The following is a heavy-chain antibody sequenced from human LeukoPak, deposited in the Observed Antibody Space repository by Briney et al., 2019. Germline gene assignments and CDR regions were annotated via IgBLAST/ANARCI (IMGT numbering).Heavy chain of an antibody. V-gene: IGHV3-33*01. CDR1: GFTFSTYG. Sequence: GRSLRLSCAASGFTFSTYGMHWVRQAPGKGLEWVAVIWYDGSNKYYADSVKGRFTISRDNSKNTLYLQMNSLRAEDTAVYYCARESGSRDGSLNWFDPWGQGTLVIVSS. D-gene: IGHD2-15*01. J-gene: IGHJ5*02. CDR2: IWYDGSNK. CDR3: ARESGSRDGSLNWFDP.